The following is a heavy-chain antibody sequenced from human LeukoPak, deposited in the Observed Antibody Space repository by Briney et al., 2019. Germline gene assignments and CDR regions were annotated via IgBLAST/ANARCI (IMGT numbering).Heavy chain of an antibody. CDR1: GYTFTDYY. D-gene: IGHD6-19*01. CDR3: ARADIAVAGWDFDW. Sequence: GASVKVSCKTSGYTFTDYYIHWVRQAPGQGLEWVGWINPNSGATTYAQSFQGRVTVTRDTSISTASMDLTRLTSDDTAVYYCARADIAVAGWDFDWWGQGTLVTVS. V-gene: IGHV1-2*02. J-gene: IGHJ4*02. CDR2: INPNSGAT.